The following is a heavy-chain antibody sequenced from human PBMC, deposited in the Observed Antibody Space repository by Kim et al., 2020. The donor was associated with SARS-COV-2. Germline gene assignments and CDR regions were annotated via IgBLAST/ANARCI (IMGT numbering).Heavy chain of an antibody. CDR1: GFTFSNAW. CDR3: TTDYSPDYDFWSGRGY. CDR2: IKSKTDGGTT. V-gene: IGHV3-15*01. D-gene: IGHD3-3*01. J-gene: IGHJ4*02. Sequence: GGSLRLSCAASGFTFSNAWMSWVRQAPGKGLEWVGRIKSKTDGGTTDYAAPVKGRFTISRDDSKNTLYLQMNSLKTEDTAVYYCTTDYSPDYDFWSGRGYWGQGTLVTVSS.